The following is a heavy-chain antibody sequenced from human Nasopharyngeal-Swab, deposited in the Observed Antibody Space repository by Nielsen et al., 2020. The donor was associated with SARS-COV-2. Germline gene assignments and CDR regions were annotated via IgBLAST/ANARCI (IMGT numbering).Heavy chain of an antibody. CDR2: IYYSGST. D-gene: IGHD3-10*01. V-gene: IGHV4-39*07. J-gene: IGHJ4*02. CDR3: ASRRYYYGSGSYSLDY. Sequence: WIRQPPGKGLEWIGSIYYSGSTYYNPSLKCRVTISVDTSKNQFSLKLSSVTAADTAVYYCASRRYYYGSGSYSLDYWGQGTLVTVSS.